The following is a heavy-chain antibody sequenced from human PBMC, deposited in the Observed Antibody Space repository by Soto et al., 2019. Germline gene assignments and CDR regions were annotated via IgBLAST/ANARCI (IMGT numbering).Heavy chain of an antibody. V-gene: IGHV4-39*02. D-gene: IGHD6-19*01. CDR3: ARDEVFVEQWLVPGYYYYGMDV. J-gene: IGHJ6*02. Sequence: SETLSLTCTVSGGSISSSSYYWGWIRQPPGKGLEWIGSIYYSGSTYYNPSLKSRVTISVDTSKNQFSLKLSSVTAADTAVYYCARDEVFVEQWLVPGYYYYGMDVWGQGTTVTVS. CDR2: IYYSGST. CDR1: GGSISSSSYY.